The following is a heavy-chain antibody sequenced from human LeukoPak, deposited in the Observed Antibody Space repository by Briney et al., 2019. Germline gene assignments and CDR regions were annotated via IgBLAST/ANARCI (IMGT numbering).Heavy chain of an antibody. J-gene: IGHJ3*02. CDR2: INTDGDST. D-gene: IGHD3-16*01. V-gene: IGHV3-74*01. CDR3: ARTRGNAFDI. Sequence: PGGSLRLSCVGSGLTFSSDCMHWVRQAPGKGPVWVSRINTDGDSTVYADSVKGRFTISKDNAKNTLYLQMNSLRLEDTATYYCARTRGNAFDIWGQGTMVTVSS. CDR1: GLTFSSDC.